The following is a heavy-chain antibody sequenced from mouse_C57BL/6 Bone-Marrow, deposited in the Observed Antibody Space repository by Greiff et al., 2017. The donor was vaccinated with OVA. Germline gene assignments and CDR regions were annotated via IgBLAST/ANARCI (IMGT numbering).Heavy chain of an antibody. J-gene: IGHJ1*03. CDR1: GFSLTSYG. CDR3: AKWGLLRYFDV. Sequence: VMLVESGPGLVQPSQSLSITCTVSGFSLTSYGVHWVRQSPGKGLEWLGVIWRGGSTDYNAAFMSRLSITKDNSKSQVFFKMNSLQADDTAIYYCAKWGLLRYFDVWGTGTTVTVSS. V-gene: IGHV2-5*01. CDR2: IWRGGST. D-gene: IGHD2-3*01.